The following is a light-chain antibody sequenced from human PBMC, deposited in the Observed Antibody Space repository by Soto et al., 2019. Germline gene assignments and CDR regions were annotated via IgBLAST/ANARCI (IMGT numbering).Light chain of an antibody. V-gene: IGKV3-20*01. CDR1: QIVSSNF. CDR3: QHYGPPRYT. Sequence: EIVLTQSPGTLSLSPGERATLSCRASQIVSSNFLAWYQQKPGQPPRLLMYGASSRATSIPDRFSGSGSGTDFTLTISRLEPEDFAVYYCQHYGPPRYTFGQGTKLEIK. CDR2: GAS. J-gene: IGKJ2*01.